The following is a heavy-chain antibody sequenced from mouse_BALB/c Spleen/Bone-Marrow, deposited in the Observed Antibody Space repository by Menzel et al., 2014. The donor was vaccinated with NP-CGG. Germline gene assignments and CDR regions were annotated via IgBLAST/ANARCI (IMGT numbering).Heavy chain of an antibody. V-gene: IGHV14-3*02. Sequence: VQLQQSGAELVKPGASVKLSCTASGFSIKDTYMHWVKQRPEQGLEWIGRIDPANGNTKYDPKFQGKATITADTSSNTAYLQLSSLTSEDTAVYYCAAYYYGSGYGFAYWGQGTLVTVSA. CDR3: AAYYYGSGYGFAY. CDR1: GFSIKDTY. CDR2: IDPANGNT. J-gene: IGHJ3*01. D-gene: IGHD1-1*01.